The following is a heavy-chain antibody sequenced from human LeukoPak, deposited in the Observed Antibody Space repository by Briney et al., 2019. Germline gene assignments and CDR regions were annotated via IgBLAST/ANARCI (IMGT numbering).Heavy chain of an antibody. Sequence: GASVKVSCKASGYTFTSYDINWVRQATGQGLEWMGWMNPNSGNTGYAQKFQGRVTMTRNTSISTAYMELTNLRSEDTAVYYCARVGIVVPADYWGQGTLVTVSS. V-gene: IGHV1-8*01. CDR2: MNPNSGNT. CDR1: GYTFTSYD. J-gene: IGHJ4*02. CDR3: ARVGIVVPADY. D-gene: IGHD2-2*01.